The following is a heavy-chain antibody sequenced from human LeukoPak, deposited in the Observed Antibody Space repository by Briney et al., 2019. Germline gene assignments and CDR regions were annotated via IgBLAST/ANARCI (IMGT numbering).Heavy chain of an antibody. V-gene: IGHV3-20*04. J-gene: IGHJ6*03. D-gene: IGHD1-26*01. CDR3: ARAHYSGSLGMDV. CDR1: GFTFDDYG. Sequence: GGSLRLSCAASGFTFDDYGMSWVRQAAGKGLEWVSGINWNGGNTAYADSVKGRFTISRDNAKNSLYLQMNSLRAEDTALYYCARAHYSGSLGMDVWGKGTTVTVSS. CDR2: INWNGGNT.